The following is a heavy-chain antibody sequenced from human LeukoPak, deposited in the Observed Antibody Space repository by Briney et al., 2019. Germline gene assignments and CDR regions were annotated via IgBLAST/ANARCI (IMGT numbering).Heavy chain of an antibody. CDR1: GFTVSSNY. D-gene: IGHD1-26*01. J-gene: IGHJ3*02. CDR2: IYSGGST. Sequence: GGSLRLSCAASGFTVSSNYMSWVRQAPGKGLEWVSVIYSGGSTYYADSVKGRFTISRDNSKNTLYLQMNSLRAEDTAVYYCTRILLKWEPPGSDAFDIWGEGTMVTVSS. V-gene: IGHV3-53*01. CDR3: TRILLKWEPPGSDAFDI.